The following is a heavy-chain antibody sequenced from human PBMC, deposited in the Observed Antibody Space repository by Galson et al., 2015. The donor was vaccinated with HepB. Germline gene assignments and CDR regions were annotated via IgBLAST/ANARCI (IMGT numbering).Heavy chain of an antibody. D-gene: IGHD3-22*01. CDR3: ARANHDSANAFDI. CDR2: IIPIFGIA. Sequence: SCKASGGTFSSYAISWVRQAPGQGLEWMGGIIPIFGIANYAQKFQGRVTITADESTSTAYMELSSLRSEDTAVYYCARANHDSANAFDIWGQGTMVTVSS. J-gene: IGHJ3*02. CDR1: GGTFSSYA. V-gene: IGHV1-69*01.